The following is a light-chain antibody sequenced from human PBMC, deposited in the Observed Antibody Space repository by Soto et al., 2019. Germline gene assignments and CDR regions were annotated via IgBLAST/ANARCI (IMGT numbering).Light chain of an antibody. J-gene: IGKJ1*01. CDR2: KAS. V-gene: IGKV1-5*03. Sequence: IQKTQCPSPLSVSVGDRVTITCRASQTISSCLAGYQQKPGKAPKLLIYKASTLKSGVPSRFSGSGSGTEFTLTISSLQPDDFATYYCQQYNSYSGAFGQGTKVDTK. CDR3: QQYNSYSGA. CDR1: QTISSC.